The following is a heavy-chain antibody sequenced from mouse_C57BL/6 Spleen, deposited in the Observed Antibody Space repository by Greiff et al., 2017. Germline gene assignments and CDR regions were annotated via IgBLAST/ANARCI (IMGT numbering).Heavy chain of an antibody. CDR2: IWTGGGT. J-gene: IGHJ4*01. CDR1: GFSLTSYA. CDR3: ARLQNGYYYSMDY. D-gene: IGHD1-1*01. V-gene: IGHV2-9-1*01. Sequence: VKLVESGPGLVAPSQSLSITCTVSGFSLTSYAISWVRQPPGKGLAWLGVIWTGGGTNYNSALKSRLSISKDNSKSQVFLKMNSLQTDDTARYYCARLQNGYYYSMDYWGQGTSVTVSS.